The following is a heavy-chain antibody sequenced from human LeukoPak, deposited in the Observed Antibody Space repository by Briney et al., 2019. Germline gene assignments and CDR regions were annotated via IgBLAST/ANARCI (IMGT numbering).Heavy chain of an antibody. CDR2: ISYDGSNE. Sequence: GGSLRLSCAASGFTFSSYAMHWVRQAPGKGLEWVAVISYDGSNEYYADSVKGRFTISRDNSKNTLYLQMNSLRAEDTAVYYCARDSQPLYCSSTSCSPRWFDPWGQGTLVTVSS. CDR3: ARDSQPLYCSSTSCSPRWFDP. V-gene: IGHV3-30*01. J-gene: IGHJ5*02. D-gene: IGHD2-2*01. CDR1: GFTFSSYA.